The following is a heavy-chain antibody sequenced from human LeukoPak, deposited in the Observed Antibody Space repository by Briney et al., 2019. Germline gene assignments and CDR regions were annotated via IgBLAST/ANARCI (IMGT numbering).Heavy chain of an antibody. V-gene: IGHV4-59*01. J-gene: IGHJ5*02. Sequence: SETLSFTCTGSGGSISGYFWSWIRHPPGNGLEWIGYIYYSGSSWGTHYNPSLRSRVTISVDTSKNQFSLKLSSVTAADTAVYYCARDISSSSWFSNWFDPWGQGTLVTVSS. CDR3: ARDISSSSWFSNWFDP. CDR2: IYYSGSSWGT. CDR1: GGSISGYF. D-gene: IGHD6-13*01.